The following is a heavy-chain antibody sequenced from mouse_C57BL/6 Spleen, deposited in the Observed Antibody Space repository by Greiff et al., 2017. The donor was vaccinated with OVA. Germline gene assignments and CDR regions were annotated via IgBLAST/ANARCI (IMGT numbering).Heavy chain of an antibody. D-gene: IGHD2-4*01. CDR2: IDPSDSYT. CDR1: GYTFTSYW. J-gene: IGHJ4*01. V-gene: IGHV1-69*01. Sequence: QVQLQQPGAELVMPGASVKLSCKASGYTFTSYWMHWVKQRPGQGLEWIGEIDPSDSYTNYNQKFKGKSTLTVDKSSSTAYMQLSSLTSEDSAVYYCARGDYGYAMDYWGQGISVTVSS. CDR3: ARGDYGYAMDY.